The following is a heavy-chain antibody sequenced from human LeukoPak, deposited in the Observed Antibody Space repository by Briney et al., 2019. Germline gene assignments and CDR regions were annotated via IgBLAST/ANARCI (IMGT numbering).Heavy chain of an antibody. CDR1: GDSLSSHY. CDR3: ARNVGWYTYDS. V-gene: IGHV4-59*08. J-gene: IGHJ4*02. D-gene: IGHD6-19*01. Sequence: SETLSRTCTVFGDSLSSHYWSWIRQSPGNGLEWIGYIYGSGSTHYDPSLRSRVTISEDPSKNQFSRKLASVTAADTAVHYCARNVGWYTYDSWGQGTLVTVSS. CDR2: IYGSGST.